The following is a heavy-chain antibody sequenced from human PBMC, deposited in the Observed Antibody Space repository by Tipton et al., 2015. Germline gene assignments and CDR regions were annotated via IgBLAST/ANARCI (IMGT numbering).Heavy chain of an antibody. Sequence: SLRLSCAASGFNFNSYAMSWVRQAPGKGLEWVSGISGGGGSTYYADSVEGRFTISRDNYKNTVDLQMNGLRGEDTAVYYCAKDRGEYDTSGYYYDSWGRGTLVIVSS. CDR2: ISGGGGST. V-gene: IGHV3-23*01. CDR3: AKDRGEYDTSGYYYDS. CDR1: GFNFNSYA. D-gene: IGHD3-22*01. J-gene: IGHJ4*02.